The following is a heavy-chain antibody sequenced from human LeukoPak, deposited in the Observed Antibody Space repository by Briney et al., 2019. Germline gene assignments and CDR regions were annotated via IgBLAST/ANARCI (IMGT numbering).Heavy chain of an antibody. Sequence: SETLSLTCAVYGGSFSGYYWSWIRQPPGKGLEWIGYIYHSGSTYYNPSLKSRVTISVDTSKNQFSLKLSSVTAADTAVYYCARSIAAAGTGWFDPWGQGTLVTVSS. CDR1: GGSFSGYY. V-gene: IGHV4-34*01. CDR3: ARSIAAAGTGWFDP. J-gene: IGHJ5*02. CDR2: IYHSGST. D-gene: IGHD6-13*01.